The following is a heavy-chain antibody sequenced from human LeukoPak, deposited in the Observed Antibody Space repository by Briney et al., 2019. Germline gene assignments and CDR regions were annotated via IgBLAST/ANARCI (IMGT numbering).Heavy chain of an antibody. CDR2: IIPILGIA. D-gene: IGHD3-10*01. CDR3: ARGRGTMVRGVLDY. Sequence: SVKVSCKASGGTFSSYAISWVRQAPGQGLEWMGRIIPILGIANYAQKFQGRVTISADKSTSTAYMELSSLRSEDTAVYYCARGRGTMVRGVLDYWGQGTLVTVSS. J-gene: IGHJ4*02. CDR1: GGTFSSYA. V-gene: IGHV1-69*04.